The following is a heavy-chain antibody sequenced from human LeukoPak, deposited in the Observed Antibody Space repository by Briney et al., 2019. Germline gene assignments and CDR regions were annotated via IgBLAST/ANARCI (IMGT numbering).Heavy chain of an antibody. CDR3: ARDHTDFWSGFPKLFDF. D-gene: IGHD3-3*01. Sequence: PGGSLRLSCAASGFSFNFYGLHWVRQAPGKGLEWVAFIRYDGKNEYYADSVKGRFTISRDDSKNTVFLQLSNMTTEDTAVYFCARDHTDFWSGFPKLFDFWGQGTLVTVSS. J-gene: IGHJ4*02. CDR1: GFSFNFYG. V-gene: IGHV3-30*02. CDR2: IRYDGKNE.